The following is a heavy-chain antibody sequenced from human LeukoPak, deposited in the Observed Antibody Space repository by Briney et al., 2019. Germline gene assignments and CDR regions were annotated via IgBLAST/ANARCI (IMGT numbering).Heavy chain of an antibody. CDR1: GFTFSSYE. Sequence: GGSLRLSCAASGFTFSSYEMNWVRQAPGKGLEWVSYISSSGSTIYYADSVKGRFTISRDNAKNSLYLQMNSLRAEDTAVYYCASGGTPGWLGGMEANFDYWGQGTLVTVSS. V-gene: IGHV3-48*03. CDR2: ISSSGSTI. D-gene: IGHD5-12*01. CDR3: ASGGTPGWLGGMEANFDY. J-gene: IGHJ4*02.